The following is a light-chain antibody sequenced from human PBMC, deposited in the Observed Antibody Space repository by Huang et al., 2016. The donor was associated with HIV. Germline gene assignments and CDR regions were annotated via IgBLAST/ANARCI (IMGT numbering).Light chain of an antibody. J-gene: IGKJ4*01. CDR1: QSVSSY. V-gene: IGKV3-11*01. Sequence: EIVLTQSPATLSLSPGERATLSCRASQSVSSYLAWYQQKPGQAPRLLIYDASNRATGIPARFSGSGSVTDFTLTISSLEPEDSAVYYCQQRSKWPLTFGGGTKVEIK. CDR3: QQRSKWPLT. CDR2: DAS.